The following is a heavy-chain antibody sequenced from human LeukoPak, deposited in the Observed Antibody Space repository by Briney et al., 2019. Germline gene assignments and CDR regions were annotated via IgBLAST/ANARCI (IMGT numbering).Heavy chain of an antibody. J-gene: IGHJ2*01. V-gene: IGHV3-21*01. CDR1: GFTFSSYS. D-gene: IGHD5-18*01. Sequence: MAGGSLRLSCAASGFTFSSYSMNWVRQAPGKGLEWVSSISSSSSYIYYADSVKGRFTISRDNAKNSLYLQMNSLRAEDTAVYYCAGSDTIGYLPREWDYWYFDLWGRGTLVTVSS. CDR2: ISSSSSYI. CDR3: AGSDTIGYLPREWDYWYFDL.